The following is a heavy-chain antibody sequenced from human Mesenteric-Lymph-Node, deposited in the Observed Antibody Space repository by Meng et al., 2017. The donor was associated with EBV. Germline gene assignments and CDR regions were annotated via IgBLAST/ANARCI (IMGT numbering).Heavy chain of an antibody. CDR1: GGSIHRRNW. V-gene: IGHV4-4*02. Sequence: QVPLHASVPSRCEPSEILSLGGCESGGSIHRRNWWRWLAQPQGMGLRWIGQIYHRAGSSNYHPSLRGRVTISRDRFQNQVFLHLRSVTDADTAVYYCARSDTSHYFDSWGQGALVTVSS. J-gene: IGHJ4*02. CDR2: IYHRAGSS. CDR3: ARSDTSHYFDS.